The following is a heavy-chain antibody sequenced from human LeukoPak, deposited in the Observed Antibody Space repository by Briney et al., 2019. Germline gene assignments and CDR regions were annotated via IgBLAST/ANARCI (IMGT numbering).Heavy chain of an antibody. Sequence: SETLSLTCTVSGYSISSGYYWSWIRQPPGKGLEWIGYIYYSGSTNYNPSLKSRVTISVDTSKNQFSLKLSSVTAADTAVYYCARDYDSSGSFDYWGQGTLVTVSS. CDR3: ARDYDSSGSFDY. D-gene: IGHD3-22*01. CDR2: IYYSGST. J-gene: IGHJ4*02. CDR1: GYSISSGYY. V-gene: IGHV4-61*01.